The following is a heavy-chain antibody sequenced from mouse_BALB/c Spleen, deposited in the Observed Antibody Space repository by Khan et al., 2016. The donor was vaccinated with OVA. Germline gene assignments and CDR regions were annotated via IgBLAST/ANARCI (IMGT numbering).Heavy chain of an antibody. CDR3: TRSGYGSFAY. Sequence: QVQLKESGAELVKPGASVKLSCKTSGYTFTSYYMYWVKQRPGQGLEWIGEIIPNNGGANFNEKFTSKATLTVDKSSSTAYMQLSSLTSEDSAVYYCTRSGYGSFAYWGQGTLVTVSA. CDR1: GYTFTSYY. V-gene: IGHV1S81*02. CDR2: IIPNNGGA. D-gene: IGHD2-2*01. J-gene: IGHJ3*01.